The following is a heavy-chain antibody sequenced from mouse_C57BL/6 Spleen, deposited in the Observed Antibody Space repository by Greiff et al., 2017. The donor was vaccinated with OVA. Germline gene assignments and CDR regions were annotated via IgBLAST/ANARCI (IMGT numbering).Heavy chain of an antibody. V-gene: IGHV2-2*01. CDR2: IWSGGST. J-gene: IGHJ2*01. D-gene: IGHD2-2*01. Sequence: VKLMESGPGLVQPSQSLSITCTVSGFSLTSYGVHWVRPSPGKGLEWLGVIWSGGSTDYNAAFIARLSISKDKSKSQVFFKMNSLQADDTAIYYCARNDGVTTGGFDYWGQGTTLTVSS. CDR3: ARNDGVTTGGFDY. CDR1: GFSLTSYG.